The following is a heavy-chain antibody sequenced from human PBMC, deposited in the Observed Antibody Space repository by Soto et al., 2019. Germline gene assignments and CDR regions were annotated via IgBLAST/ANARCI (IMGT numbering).Heavy chain of an antibody. CDR1: GFTFSSYE. J-gene: IGHJ6*02. Sequence: GVSLRLSCAASGFTFSSYEMNWVRQAPGKGLEWVSYISSSGSTIYYADSVKGRFTISRDNAKNSLYLQMNSLRAEDTAVYYCARDHTPITIFGVVRSYYYGMDVWGQGTTVTVS. CDR2: ISSSGSTI. V-gene: IGHV3-48*03. D-gene: IGHD3-3*01. CDR3: ARDHTPITIFGVVRSYYYGMDV.